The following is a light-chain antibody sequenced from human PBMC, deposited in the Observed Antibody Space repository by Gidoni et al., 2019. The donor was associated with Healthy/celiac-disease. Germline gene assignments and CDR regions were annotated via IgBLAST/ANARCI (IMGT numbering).Light chain of an antibody. CDR3: QQYGSSLT. CDR1: QSVSSSY. V-gene: IGKV3D-20*01. CDR2: DAS. Sequence: EIVLTQSPATLSLSPAERATLSCGASQSVSSSYLAWYQQKPGLAPRLLIYDASSRATGIPDRFSGSGSGTDVTLTISRLEPEDFAVDYCQQYGSSLTFGGXTKVEIK. J-gene: IGKJ4*01.